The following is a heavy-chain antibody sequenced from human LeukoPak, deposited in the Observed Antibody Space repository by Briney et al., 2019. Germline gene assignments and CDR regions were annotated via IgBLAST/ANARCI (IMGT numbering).Heavy chain of an antibody. D-gene: IGHD5-18*01. CDR3: ARQADTAMVYYYYYMDI. Sequence: GESLKISCKGSGYSFTSYWIGWVRQMPGKGLEWMGIIYPGDSDTRYSPSFQGQVTISADKSISTAYLQWSSLKASDTAMYYCARQADTAMVYYYYYMDIWGKGTTVTVSS. CDR2: IYPGDSDT. J-gene: IGHJ6*03. CDR1: GYSFTSYW. V-gene: IGHV5-51*01.